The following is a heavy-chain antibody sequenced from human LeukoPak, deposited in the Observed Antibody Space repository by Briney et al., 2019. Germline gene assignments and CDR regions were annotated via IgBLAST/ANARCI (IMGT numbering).Heavy chain of an antibody. CDR3: AKPTWPYYFDY. Sequence: GGSLRLSCAASGFTFSDYYMSWIRQAPGKGLEWVSYISSSGSTIYYADSVKGRFTISRDNAKNTLYLQMNSLRAEDTAVYYCAKPTWPYYFDYWGQGTLVTVSS. V-gene: IGHV3-11*04. CDR1: GFTFSDYY. D-gene: IGHD2/OR15-2a*01. CDR2: ISSSGSTI. J-gene: IGHJ4*02.